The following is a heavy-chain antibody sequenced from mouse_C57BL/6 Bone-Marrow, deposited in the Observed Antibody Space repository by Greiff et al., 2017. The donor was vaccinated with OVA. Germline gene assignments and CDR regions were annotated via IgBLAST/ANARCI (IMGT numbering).Heavy chain of an antibody. CDR1: GYTFTEYT. J-gene: IGHJ4*01. CDR2: FYPGSGSI. V-gene: IGHV1-62-2*01. CDR3: ARHAYYGSSYYAMDY. Sequence: VQLQQSGAELVKPGASVKLSCKASGYTFTEYTMHWVKQRSGQGLEWIGWFYPGSGSIKYNEKFKDKATLTADKSSSTVYLELSSLTSEDPAVYFCARHAYYGSSYYAMDYWGQGTSVTVSS. D-gene: IGHD1-1*01.